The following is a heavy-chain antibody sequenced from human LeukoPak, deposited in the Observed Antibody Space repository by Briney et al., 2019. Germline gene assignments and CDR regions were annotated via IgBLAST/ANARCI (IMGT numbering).Heavy chain of an antibody. Sequence: ASVKVSRKASGYTFTSYDINWVRQATGQGLEWMGWMNPNSGNTGYAQKFQGRVTMTRNTSISTAYMELSSLRSEDTAVYYCARGPPMVRGVIAHWGQGTLVTVSS. V-gene: IGHV1-8*01. D-gene: IGHD3-10*01. CDR2: MNPNSGNT. CDR1: GYTFTSYD. CDR3: ARGPPMVRGVIAH. J-gene: IGHJ4*02.